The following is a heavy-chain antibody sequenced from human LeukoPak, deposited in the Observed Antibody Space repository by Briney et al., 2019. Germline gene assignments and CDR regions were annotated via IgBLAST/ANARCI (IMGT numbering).Heavy chain of an antibody. CDR2: ITTEGVGT. D-gene: IGHD3-9*01. Sequence: GGSLRLSCTASGITFSSYPMTWVRQAPGKGLGWVSTITTEGVGTYYADSVKGRFAISRDNARSTLYLQMNSLRAEDTALYYCATRLGGEYWGQGTLVTVSS. J-gene: IGHJ4*02. CDR3: ATRLGGEY. V-gene: IGHV3-23*01. CDR1: GITFSSYP.